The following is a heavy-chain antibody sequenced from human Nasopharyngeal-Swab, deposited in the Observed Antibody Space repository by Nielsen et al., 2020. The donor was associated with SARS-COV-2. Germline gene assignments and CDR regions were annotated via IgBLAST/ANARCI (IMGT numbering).Heavy chain of an antibody. V-gene: IGHV1-46*01. Sequence: ASVKVSCKASGYIFTGHNMHWVRQAPGQGLEWMAIFDPRGDSTSHGQKFQGRLTMTPDTTTSTVYMELSSLRDEDAAVYYCARDSDNWAIDYWGQGTLVTVSP. CDR1: GYIFTGHN. D-gene: IGHD1-1*01. CDR2: FDPRGDST. CDR3: ARDSDNWAIDY. J-gene: IGHJ4*02.